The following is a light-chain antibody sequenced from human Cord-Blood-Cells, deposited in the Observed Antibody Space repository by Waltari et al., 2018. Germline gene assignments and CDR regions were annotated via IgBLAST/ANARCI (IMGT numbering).Light chain of an antibody. CDR1: SSDVGGYNY. V-gene: IGLV2-14*01. Sequence: QSALTQPASVSGSPGPSITLSCPGTSSDVGGYNYVSWYQQHPGKAPKLMIYDVSNRPSGVSNRFSGSKSGNTASLTISGLQAEDEADYYCSSYTSSSTVVFGGGTKLTVL. J-gene: IGLJ2*01. CDR2: DVS. CDR3: SSYTSSSTVV.